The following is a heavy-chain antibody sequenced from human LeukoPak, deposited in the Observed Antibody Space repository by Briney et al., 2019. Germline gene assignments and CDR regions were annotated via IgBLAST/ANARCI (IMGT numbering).Heavy chain of an antibody. Sequence: EPSETLSLTCTVSGGSISSSSYYWGWIRQPPGKGLEWIGSIYYSGSTYYNPSLKSRVTISVDTSKNQFSLKLSSVTAADTAVYYCARNRYYYGSGNYGVPNWFDPWGQGTLVTVSS. CDR1: GGSISSSSYY. D-gene: IGHD3-10*01. J-gene: IGHJ5*02. CDR2: IYYSGST. CDR3: ARNRYYYGSGNYGVPNWFDP. V-gene: IGHV4-39*07.